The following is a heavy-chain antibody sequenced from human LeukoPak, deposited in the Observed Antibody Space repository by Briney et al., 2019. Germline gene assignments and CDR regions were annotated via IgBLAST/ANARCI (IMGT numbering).Heavy chain of an antibody. Sequence: PGGSLRLSCATSAFTFDTYWMTWVRQAPGKGLEWVANINQDGSETNYVDSVKGRFTISRDNAKNSLHLQINSLRVEDTAIYYCARNFKWEDSGYRPLDFWRQGPVVTVSS. D-gene: IGHD3-22*01. CDR2: INQDGSET. CDR1: AFTFDTYW. J-gene: IGHJ4*02. V-gene: IGHV3-7*03. CDR3: ARNFKWEDSGYRPLDF.